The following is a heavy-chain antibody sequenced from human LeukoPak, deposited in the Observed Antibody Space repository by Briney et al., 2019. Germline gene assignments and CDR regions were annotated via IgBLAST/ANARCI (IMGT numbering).Heavy chain of an antibody. Sequence: GGSLRLSCAASGFTFDDYAMHWVRQAPGKGLEWVSGISWNSRNIDYADSVKGRFTISRDNAKNSLYLQMNSLRAEDTALYYCAKPYYYGSGSYLDYYGMDVWGQGTTVTVSS. CDR3: AKPYYYGSGSYLDYYGMDV. CDR2: ISWNSRNI. V-gene: IGHV3-9*01. D-gene: IGHD3-10*01. J-gene: IGHJ6*02. CDR1: GFTFDDYA.